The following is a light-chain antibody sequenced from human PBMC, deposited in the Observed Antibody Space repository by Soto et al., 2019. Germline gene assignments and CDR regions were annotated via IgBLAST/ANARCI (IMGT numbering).Light chain of an antibody. J-gene: IGKJ1*01. CDR3: QKYDSAPT. V-gene: IGKV1-27*01. Sequence: DVQMTRSTSSLSASLGERVTITFRPSRGIGNALAWYQQKPGTVPKLLIHSASTLQSGVPSRFSGSGSGTDFTLTISSLQPEDVASYYCQKYDSAPTFGPGTKVDIK. CDR2: SAS. CDR1: RGIGNA.